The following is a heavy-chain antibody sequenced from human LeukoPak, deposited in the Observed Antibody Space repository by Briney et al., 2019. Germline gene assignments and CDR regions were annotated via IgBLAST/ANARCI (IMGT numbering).Heavy chain of an antibody. CDR1: GFTFSSYR. D-gene: IGHD4-17*01. V-gene: IGHV3-48*01. J-gene: IGHJ4*02. CDR2: ISRGSTTI. Sequence: GGSLRLSCAASGFTFSSYRMNWVRQAPGRGLEWVSYISRGSTTIYYADSVKGRFTISRDNSKNTLYLQMNSLRAEDTAAYHCAKGRNEDGDAALNYWGQGTLVTVSS. CDR3: AKGRNEDGDAALNY.